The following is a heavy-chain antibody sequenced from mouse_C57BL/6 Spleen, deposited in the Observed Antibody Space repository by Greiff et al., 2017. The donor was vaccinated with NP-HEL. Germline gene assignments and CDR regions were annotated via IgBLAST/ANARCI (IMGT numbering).Heavy chain of an antibody. D-gene: IGHD2-4*01. V-gene: IGHV2-5*01. CDR3: AKRDDYDEDYAMDY. J-gene: IGHJ4*01. CDR1: GFSLTSYG. Sequence: QVQLQQSGPGLVQPSQSLSITCTVSGFSLTSYGVHWVRQSPGKGLEWLGVIWGGGSTDYNAAFMSRLSITKDNSKSQVFFKMNSLQADDTAIYYCAKRDDYDEDYAMDYWGQGTSVTVSS. CDR2: IWGGGST.